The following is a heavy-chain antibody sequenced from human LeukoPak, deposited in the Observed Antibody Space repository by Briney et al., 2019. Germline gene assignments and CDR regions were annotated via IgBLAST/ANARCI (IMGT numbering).Heavy chain of an antibody. J-gene: IGHJ4*02. CDR1: QFTFSSYA. Sequence: GGSPRLSCAASQFTFSSYAMSWVRQAPGKGLEWVSTVSKHGGDTCYADSVQGRFTISRHNSKNTLFLQMNSLRDEDTAVYYCAKRSGGYFFEYWGQGTLVTVSS. CDR3: AKRSGGYFFEY. V-gene: IGHV3-23*01. D-gene: IGHD3-10*01. CDR2: VSKHGGDT.